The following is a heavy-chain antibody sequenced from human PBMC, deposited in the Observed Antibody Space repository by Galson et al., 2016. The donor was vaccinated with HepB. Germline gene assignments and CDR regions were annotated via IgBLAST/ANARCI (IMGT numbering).Heavy chain of an antibody. Sequence: SVKVSCKASGNTFTSYAIHWLRQAPGQGLEWMGWINADSGITKYSQRFQGRVTITRDTSARTEYMELSSLTSEDTAMYYCASPRGATVSVFDYWGQGALVTVSS. J-gene: IGHJ4*02. CDR2: INADSGIT. D-gene: IGHD3-10*01. CDR3: ASPRGATVSVFDY. V-gene: IGHV1-3*01. CDR1: GNTFTSYA.